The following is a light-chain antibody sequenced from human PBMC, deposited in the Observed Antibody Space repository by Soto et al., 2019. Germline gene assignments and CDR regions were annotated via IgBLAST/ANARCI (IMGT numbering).Light chain of an antibody. CDR2: RNN. Sequence: QSVLTQPPSASGTPGQRVTISCSGSSSNIGSNYVYWYQQLPGTAPKLLIYRNNQRPSGVPDRFSDSKSGTSASLAISGLRSEDEADYYCAAWDDSLSVVVFGGGTKVTV. CDR3: AAWDDSLSVVV. J-gene: IGLJ2*01. V-gene: IGLV1-47*01. CDR1: SSNIGSNY.